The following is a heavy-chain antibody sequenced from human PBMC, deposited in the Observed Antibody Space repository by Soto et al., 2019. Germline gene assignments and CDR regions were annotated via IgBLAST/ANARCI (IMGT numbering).Heavy chain of an antibody. V-gene: IGHV4-39*07. CDR2: MVYSGST. J-gene: IGHJ4*02. CDR1: GGSISASSYY. Sequence: SETLSLTCTVSGGSISASSYYWGWIRQPPGKGLEWIGSMVYSGSTNYNPSLKSRVTISVDTSKNQFSLKLSSVTAADTAVYYCARGGLRYFDWLSPFDYWGQGTLVTVSS. CDR3: ARGGLRYFDWLSPFDY. D-gene: IGHD3-9*01.